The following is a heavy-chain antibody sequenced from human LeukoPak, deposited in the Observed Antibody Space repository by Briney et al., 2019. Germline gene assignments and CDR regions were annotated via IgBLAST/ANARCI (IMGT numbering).Heavy chain of an antibody. Sequence: SETLSLTCTVSNGDINNYYWSWVRQPPGKGLEWIGYIYYRGSTKYNPSLKSRVTISIDTSNDQVSLRLTSVTAADTAVYYCARSESGVQYFQHYFYIDAWGKGTTVTVSS. CDR3: ARSESGVQYFQHYFYIDA. V-gene: IGHV4-59*01. CDR1: NGDINNYY. J-gene: IGHJ6*03. CDR2: IYYRGST. D-gene: IGHD2-2*01.